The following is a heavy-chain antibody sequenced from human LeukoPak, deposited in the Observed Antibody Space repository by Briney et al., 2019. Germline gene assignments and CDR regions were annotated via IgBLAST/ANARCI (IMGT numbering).Heavy chain of an antibody. V-gene: IGHV3-21*01. Sequence: GGSLRLSWTASGFTFSSYSMNWVRQAPGEGLEWVSSISTSSSYIYYADSVKGRFTISRDNARNSLYLKMNTLRAEDTAVYSCARGADGVSSNSRGWFDPWGQGTLVTVSS. CDR1: GFTFSSYS. CDR2: ISTSSSYI. CDR3: ARGADGVSSNSRGWFDP. D-gene: IGHD2-15*01. J-gene: IGHJ5*02.